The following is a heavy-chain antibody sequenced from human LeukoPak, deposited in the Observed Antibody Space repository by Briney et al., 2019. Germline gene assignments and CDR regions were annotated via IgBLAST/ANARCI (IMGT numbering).Heavy chain of an antibody. V-gene: IGHV3-7*01. D-gene: IGHD3-16*02. CDR1: GFTFSNYG. J-gene: IGHJ4*02. CDR3: ATSRFYLES. CDR2: IKPDGSEI. Sequence: GRSLRLSCAASGFTFSNYGMNWVRQAPEKGLEWVAKIKPDGSEIYHVESVQGRFRISRDNAQNSLYLQMNSLRAEDTAVYYCATSRFYLESWGQGTLVTVSS.